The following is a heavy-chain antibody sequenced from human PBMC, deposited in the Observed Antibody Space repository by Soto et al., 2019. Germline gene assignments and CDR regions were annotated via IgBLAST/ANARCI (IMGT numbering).Heavy chain of an antibody. CDR1: GGSISSYY. Sequence: SETLSLTCTVSGGSISSYYWSWIRQPPGKGLEWIGYIYYSGSTNYNPSLKSRVTISVDTSKNQFSLKLSSVTAADTAVYYCAGRYYDFWSGFKFDYWGQGTLVTV. CDR3: AGRYYDFWSGFKFDY. V-gene: IGHV4-59*01. CDR2: IYYSGST. D-gene: IGHD3-3*01. J-gene: IGHJ4*02.